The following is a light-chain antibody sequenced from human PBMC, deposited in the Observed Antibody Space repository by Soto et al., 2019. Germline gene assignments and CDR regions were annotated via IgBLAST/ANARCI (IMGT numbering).Light chain of an antibody. CDR3: SSYTSGSTRVV. CDR2: DVS. CDR1: SSDVGGYNY. Sequence: QSALTQPASVSGSPGQSITISCTGTSSDVGGYNYVSWYQQHPGKAPKVMIYDVSKRPSGISNRFSGSKSGNTASQTISGLQIEDEADYYCSSYTSGSTRVVFGGGTKLTVL. J-gene: IGLJ2*01. V-gene: IGLV2-14*03.